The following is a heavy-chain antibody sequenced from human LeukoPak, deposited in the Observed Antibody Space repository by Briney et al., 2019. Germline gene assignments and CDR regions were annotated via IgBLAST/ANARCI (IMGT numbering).Heavy chain of an antibody. CDR3: ARLSAAVDAFDI. CDR2: ISAYNGNT. Sequence: ASVKVSCKASGYTFTSYGISWVRQAPGQGLEWMGWISAYNGNTNYAQKLQGRVTMATDTSTSTAYMELRSLRSDGTAVYYCARLSAAVDAFDIWGQGTMVTVSS. CDR1: GYTFTSYG. V-gene: IGHV1-18*01. J-gene: IGHJ3*02. D-gene: IGHD2-2*01.